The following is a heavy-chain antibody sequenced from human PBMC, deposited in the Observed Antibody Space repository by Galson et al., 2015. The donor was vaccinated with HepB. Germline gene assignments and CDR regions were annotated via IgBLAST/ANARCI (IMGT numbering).Heavy chain of an antibody. D-gene: IGHD6-13*01. Sequence: SLRLSCAASGFTVSSNYMSWVRQAPGEGLEWVSVIYSGGSTYYADSVKGRFTISRDNSKNTLYLQMNSLRAEDTAVYYCAGSSWYEFNDYWGQGTLVTVSS. CDR3: AGSSWYEFNDY. J-gene: IGHJ4*02. CDR1: GFTVSSNY. V-gene: IGHV3-53*01. CDR2: IYSGGST.